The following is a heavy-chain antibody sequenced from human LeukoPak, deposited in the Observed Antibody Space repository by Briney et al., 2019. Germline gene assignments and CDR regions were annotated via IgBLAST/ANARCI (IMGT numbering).Heavy chain of an antibody. CDR2: IYSGGST. CDR1: GFTFSSYG. D-gene: IGHD2-21*02. Sequence: GGSLRLSCAASGFTFSSYGMHWVRQAPGKGLEWVSVIYSGGSTYYADSVKGRFTISRDNSKNTLYLQMNSLRAEDTAVYYCARVTGTAKLDPWGQGTLVTVSS. CDR3: ARVTGTAKLDP. V-gene: IGHV3-66*01. J-gene: IGHJ5*02.